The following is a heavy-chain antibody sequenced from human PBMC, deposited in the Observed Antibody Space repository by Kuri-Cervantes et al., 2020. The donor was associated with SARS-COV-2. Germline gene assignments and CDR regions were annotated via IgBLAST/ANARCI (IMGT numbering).Heavy chain of an antibody. J-gene: IGHJ4*02. D-gene: IGHD4-17*01. CDR2: IYYSGST. CDR3: ARATVTTIYFDY. V-gene: IGHV4-59*08. Sequence: SETLSLTCTVSGGSISSYYWSWIRQPPGKGLEWIGYIYYSGSTNYNPSLKSRVTISVDTSKNQFSLKLGSVTAADTAVYYCARATVTTIYFDYWGQGTLVTVSS. CDR1: GGSISSYY.